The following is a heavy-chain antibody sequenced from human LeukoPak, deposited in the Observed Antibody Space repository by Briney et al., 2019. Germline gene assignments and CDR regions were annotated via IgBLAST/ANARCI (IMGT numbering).Heavy chain of an antibody. CDR2: INHSGST. CDR1: GGSFSGYY. CDR3: ARTNCSGGSCYSSPLDY. D-gene: IGHD2-15*01. J-gene: IGHJ4*02. V-gene: IGHV4-34*01. Sequence: SETLSLTCAVYGGSFSGYYWSWIRQPPGKGLEWIGEINHSGSTNYNPSLKSRVTISVDTSKNQFSLKLSSVTAADTAVYYCARTNCSGGSCYSSPLDYWGQGTLVTVSS.